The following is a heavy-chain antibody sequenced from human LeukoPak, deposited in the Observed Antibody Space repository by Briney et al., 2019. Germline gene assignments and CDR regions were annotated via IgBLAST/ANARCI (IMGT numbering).Heavy chain of an antibody. CDR3: ARGEGYSYGLGDFDY. D-gene: IGHD5-18*01. CDR1: GFTFSSYG. Sequence: GGSLRLSCAASGFTFSSYGMHWVRQAPGKGLEWVAVISYDGSNKYYADSVKGRFTTSRDNSKNTLYLQTNSLRAEDTAVYYCARGEGYSYGLGDFDYWGQGTLVTVSS. V-gene: IGHV3-30*03. J-gene: IGHJ4*02. CDR2: ISYDGSNK.